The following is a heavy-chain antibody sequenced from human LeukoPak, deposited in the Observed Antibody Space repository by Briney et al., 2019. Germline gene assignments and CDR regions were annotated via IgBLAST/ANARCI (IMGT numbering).Heavy chain of an antibody. CDR1: GYTFTSYY. V-gene: IGHV1-46*01. D-gene: IGHD6-13*01. CDR3: ARAGLPIAAAGQRWLDY. CDR2: INPSGGST. Sequence: ASVKVSCKASGYTFTSYYMHWVRQAPGQGLEWMGIINPSGGSTSYAQKFQGRVTMTRDTSTSTVYMELSSLRSEDTAVYYCARAGLPIAAAGQRWLDYWGQGTLVTVSS. J-gene: IGHJ4*02.